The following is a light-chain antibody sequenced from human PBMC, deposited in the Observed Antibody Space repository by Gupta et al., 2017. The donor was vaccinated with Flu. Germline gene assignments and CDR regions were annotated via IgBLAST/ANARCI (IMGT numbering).Light chain of an antibody. CDR3: NSRDSSGNHQGV. J-gene: IGLJ3*02. CDR2: GKN. CDR1: SLRSYY. Sequence: SSELTQDPAVSVALGRTVRITCQGDSLRSYYASWYQQKPGQAPVLVIYGKNNRPSGIPDRFSGSSSGNTASLTITGAQAEDEADYYCNSRDSSGNHQGVFGGGTKLTVL. V-gene: IGLV3-19*01.